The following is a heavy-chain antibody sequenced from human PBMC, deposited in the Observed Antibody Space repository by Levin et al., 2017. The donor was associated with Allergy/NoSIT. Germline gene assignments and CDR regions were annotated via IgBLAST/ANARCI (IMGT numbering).Heavy chain of an antibody. CDR2: ISGNSYYI. V-gene: IGHV3-21*01. J-gene: IGHJ4*02. Sequence: AGESLKISCAASGFSFSDSSMNWVRQAPGKGLEWVSSISGNSYYIYYADSVKGRFTISRDNVENSLYLQMDSLRVEDTAVYFCTRGGVFTYGYDYWGQGTLLTVSS. CDR3: TRGGVFTYGYDY. D-gene: IGHD5-24*01. CDR1: GFSFSDSS.